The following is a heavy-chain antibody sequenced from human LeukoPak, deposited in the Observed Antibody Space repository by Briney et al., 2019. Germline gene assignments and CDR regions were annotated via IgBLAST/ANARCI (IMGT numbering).Heavy chain of an antibody. V-gene: IGHV3-64*01. CDR1: GFTFSSYA. CDR3: ARDLGYCSGGSCYTYANDY. D-gene: IGHD2-15*01. CDR2: ISSNGGST. J-gene: IGHJ4*02. Sequence: GGSLRLSCAASGFTFSSYAMHWVRQAPGKGLEYVSAISSNGGSTYYANSVKGRFTISRDNSKNTLYLQMNSLRAEDTAVYYCARDLGYCSGGSCYTYANDYWGQGTLVTVSS.